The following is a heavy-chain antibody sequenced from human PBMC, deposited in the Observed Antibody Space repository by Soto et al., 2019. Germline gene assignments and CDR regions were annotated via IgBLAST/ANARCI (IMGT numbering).Heavy chain of an antibody. CDR1: GFTLSKYW. Sequence: GGSLRLSSTASGFTLSKYWMAWVRQAPGKGLAWVAYIKQDGGQKGYVDSVRGRVTISRGNAENSLYLQMNSLRAESTAFYYCARMTCGADCYFDYWGQGTLVTVSS. CDR2: IKQDGGQK. CDR3: ARMTCGADCYFDY. V-gene: IGHV3-7*03. J-gene: IGHJ4*02. D-gene: IGHD2-21*01.